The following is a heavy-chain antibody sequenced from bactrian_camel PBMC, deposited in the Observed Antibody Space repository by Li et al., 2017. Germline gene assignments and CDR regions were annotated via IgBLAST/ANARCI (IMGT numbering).Heavy chain of an antibody. D-gene: IGHD1*01. J-gene: IGHJ4*01. Sequence: VQLVESGGGSVQAGGSLRLSCAASGNFDSDRCMAWLRQAPGKEREGVGAIDRSGRTLYSDSAQGRFTISRDNAKDTVYLQMNSLKPEDTAEYYCVRGWDDDTWSFNYWGQGTQVTVS. CDR3: VRGWDDDTWSFNY. CDR1: GNFDSDRC. V-gene: IGHV3S53*01. CDR2: IDRSGRT.